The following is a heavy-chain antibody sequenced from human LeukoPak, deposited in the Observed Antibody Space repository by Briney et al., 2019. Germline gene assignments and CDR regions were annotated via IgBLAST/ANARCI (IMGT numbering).Heavy chain of an antibody. V-gene: IGHV4-59*01. Sequence: SETLSLTCTVSGGSISSYYWSWIRQPPGKGLEWIGYIYYSGSTNYNPSLKSRVTISVDTSKNQFSLKLSSVTAADTAVYYCARESWYYYGSGSSNYFGYWGQGTLVTVSS. CDR2: IYYSGST. D-gene: IGHD3-10*01. J-gene: IGHJ4*02. CDR3: ARESWYYYGSGSSNYFGY. CDR1: GGSISSYY.